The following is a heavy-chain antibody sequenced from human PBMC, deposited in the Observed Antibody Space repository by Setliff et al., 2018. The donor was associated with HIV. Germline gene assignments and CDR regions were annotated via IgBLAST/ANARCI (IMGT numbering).Heavy chain of an antibody. Sequence: GGSLRLSCAASGFTFSPYWMHWVRQAPGKGLVWVSRINSDGTSTTYADSVKGRLTISRDNAKNTLYLQMNSLRAEDTAVYYCARDLSYDYDRSSDTFDYWGQGTLVTVS. CDR2: INSDGTST. CDR1: GFTFSPYW. D-gene: IGHD3-22*01. J-gene: IGHJ4*02. CDR3: ARDLSYDYDRSSDTFDY. V-gene: IGHV3-74*03.